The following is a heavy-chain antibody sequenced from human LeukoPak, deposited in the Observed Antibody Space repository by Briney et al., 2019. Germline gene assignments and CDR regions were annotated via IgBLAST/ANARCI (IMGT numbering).Heavy chain of an antibody. Sequence: ASVKVSCKTSGDIFSNFVISWVRQAPGQGLEWMARIIPKFDLTKIAQKFEGRVSITADTSTSTVYLELSNVDSDDTAIYYCARDQNVRGVAAGMEGWFDPWGQGTLVTVSS. CDR2: IIPKFDLT. CDR1: GDIFSNFV. V-gene: IGHV1-69*04. J-gene: IGHJ5*02. D-gene: IGHD1-1*01. CDR3: ARDQNVRGVAAGMEGWFDP.